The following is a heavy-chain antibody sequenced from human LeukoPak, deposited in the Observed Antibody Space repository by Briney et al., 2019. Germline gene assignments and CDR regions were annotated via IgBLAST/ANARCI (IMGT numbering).Heavy chain of an antibody. CDR3: ARLSAVVTTYDWFDP. J-gene: IGHJ5*02. CDR2: IFYSGST. D-gene: IGHD2-21*02. V-gene: IGHV4-59*08. Sequence: SETLSLTCTVSGGSISTYYWSWIRQPPGKGLEWIGYIFYSGSTNYDPSLRSRVTISQDTSKNQFSLKLSSVTAADTAVYYCARLSAVVTTYDWFDPWGQGTLVTVSS. CDR1: GGSISTYY.